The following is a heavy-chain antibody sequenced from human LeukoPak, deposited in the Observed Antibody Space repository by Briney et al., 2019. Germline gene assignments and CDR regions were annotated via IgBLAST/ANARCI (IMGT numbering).Heavy chain of an antibody. CDR2: MSASGGST. J-gene: IGHJ4*02. CDR3: AKGRIRMVRGDFFDY. CDR1: GFTFSTYA. D-gene: IGHD3-10*01. Sequence: GGSLRLSCAASGFTFSTYAMSWVRQAPGKGLEWVSAMSASGGSTYYADSVRGRFTISRDNSKNTLYLQMNSLRAEDTALYYCAKGRIRMVRGDFFDYWGQGTLVTVSS. V-gene: IGHV3-23*01.